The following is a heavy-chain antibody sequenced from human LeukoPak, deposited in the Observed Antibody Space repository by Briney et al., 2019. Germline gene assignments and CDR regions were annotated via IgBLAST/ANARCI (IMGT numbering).Heavy chain of an antibody. J-gene: IGHJ3*02. V-gene: IGHV4-30-2*01. CDR2: IYHSGST. Sequence: KPSQTLSLNCAVSGGSISSGGYSWSWIRQPPEKGLEWIGYIYHSGSTYYNPSLKSRVTISVDRSKNQFSLKLSSVTAADTAVYYCASTTVVTSNAFDIWGQGTMVTVSS. CDR1: GGSISSGGYS. CDR3: ASTTVVTSNAFDI. D-gene: IGHD4-23*01.